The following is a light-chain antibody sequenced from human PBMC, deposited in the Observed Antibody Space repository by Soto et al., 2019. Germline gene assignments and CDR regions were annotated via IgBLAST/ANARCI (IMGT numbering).Light chain of an antibody. J-gene: IGKJ4*01. V-gene: IGKV3-20*01. CDR3: QQYGNSPLT. CDR2: GAS. CDR1: QSVSSSS. Sequence: EIVLTQSPGTLSLSPGVRVTLSCRASQSVSSSSLAWYQQRPGQAPRLLISGASSRATGIPDRFSGSGSGTDFTLTISRLEPEDFAVYYCQQYGNSPLTFGGGTKVEIK.